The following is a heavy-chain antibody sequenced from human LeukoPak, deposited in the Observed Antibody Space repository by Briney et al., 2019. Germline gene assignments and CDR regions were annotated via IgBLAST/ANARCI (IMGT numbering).Heavy chain of an antibody. Sequence: GRSLRLSCAAPGFTFSSYGMHWVRQAPGKGLEWVAVIWYDGSNKYYADSVKGRFTISRDNSKNTLYLQMNSLRAEDTAVYYCARASYSSSWWDAFDIWGQGTMVTVSS. V-gene: IGHV3-33*01. CDR2: IWYDGSNK. CDR3: ARASYSSSWWDAFDI. CDR1: GFTFSSYG. J-gene: IGHJ3*02. D-gene: IGHD6-13*01.